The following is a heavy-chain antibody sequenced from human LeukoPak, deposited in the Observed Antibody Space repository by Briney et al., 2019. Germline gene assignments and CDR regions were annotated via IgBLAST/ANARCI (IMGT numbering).Heavy chain of an antibody. V-gene: IGHV3-74*01. J-gene: IGHJ4*02. D-gene: IGHD5-12*01. CDR2: IKPDGSDT. CDR3: ARGKYGGYFIDY. CDR1: GFTFRSYS. Sequence: GGSLRLSCAASGFTFRSYSIHWVRQAPGKGLVWVSRIKPDGSDTNYADSVKGRFTISRDNAKNTVYLQMNSLRAEDTAVYYCARGKYGGYFIDYWGQGTLVTVSS.